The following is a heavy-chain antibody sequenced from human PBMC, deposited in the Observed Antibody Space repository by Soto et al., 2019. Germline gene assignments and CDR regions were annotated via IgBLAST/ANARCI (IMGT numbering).Heavy chain of an antibody. Sequence: EVQLLESGGGLVQPGGSLRLSFAASGFTFSSYAMSWVRQAPGKGLEWVSAISGSGGSTYYADSVKGRFTISRDNSKNTLYLQMNSLRAEDTAVYYCAKGEYSSSWYEVGAFDIWGQGTMVTVSS. J-gene: IGHJ3*02. CDR2: ISGSGGST. CDR3: AKGEYSSSWYEVGAFDI. CDR1: GFTFSSYA. V-gene: IGHV3-23*01. D-gene: IGHD6-13*01.